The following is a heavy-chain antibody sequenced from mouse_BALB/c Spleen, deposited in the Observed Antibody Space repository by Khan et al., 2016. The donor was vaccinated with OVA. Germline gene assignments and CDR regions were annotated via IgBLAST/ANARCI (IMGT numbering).Heavy chain of an antibody. V-gene: IGHV3-2*02. CDR2: ISYSGST. J-gene: IGHJ4*01. CDR1: GYSITSNYA. Sequence: EVQLQESGPGLVKPSQSLSLTCTVTGYSITSNYAWSWLRQFPGNKLEWMGYISYSGSTNYNPSLKSRISVTRDPSETPFFLQLNSVTTEDTATYDCARQNYYGYALDYWGQGTSGTVSS. CDR3: ARQNYYGYALDY. D-gene: IGHD1-1*01.